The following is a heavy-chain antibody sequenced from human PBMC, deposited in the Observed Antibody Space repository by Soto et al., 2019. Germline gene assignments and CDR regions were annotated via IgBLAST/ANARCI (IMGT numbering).Heavy chain of an antibody. V-gene: IGHV1-46*01. J-gene: IGHJ4*02. CDR1: GYTFTSYY. Sequence: QVQLVQSGAEVKKPGASVKVSCKASGYTFTSYYMHWVRQAPGQGLEWMGIINPSGGSTTYAQKFHGRLXMTRDTSTSTVYMELSSLRSEDTAVYYCARVGGYSYGGVDYWGQGTLVTVSS. D-gene: IGHD5-18*01. CDR3: ARVGGYSYGGVDY. CDR2: INPSGGST.